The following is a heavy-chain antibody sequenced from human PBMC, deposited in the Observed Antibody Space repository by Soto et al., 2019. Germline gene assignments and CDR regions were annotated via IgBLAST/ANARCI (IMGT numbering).Heavy chain of an antibody. CDR3: AAYDVGTIIQDY. CDR2: IDHGGST. CDR1: GGTFSSQS. D-gene: IGHD2-21*02. V-gene: IGHV4-34*08. Sequence: KPSETLSLTCAIYGGTFSSQSRSWVRQPPGKGLEWIGEIDHGGSTNYNPSLKSRVTISGDTSKNQLSLELRSLTAADTGVYYCAAYDVGTIIQDYWGQGTRVTVS. J-gene: IGHJ4*02.